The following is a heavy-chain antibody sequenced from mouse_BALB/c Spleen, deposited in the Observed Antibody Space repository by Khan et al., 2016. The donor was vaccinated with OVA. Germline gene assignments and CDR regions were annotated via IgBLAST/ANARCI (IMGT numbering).Heavy chain of an antibody. J-gene: IGHJ4*01. D-gene: IGHD2-1*01. Sequence: EVQLVESGGGLVQPGGSLKLSCATSGFTFRDYYMYWFRQTPEKRLEWVAYISNDGGNTYYPHTVKGRATISRDNAKNSLYLPMSRLKSEDTVMYYCARQGYGKGGAMDHWGQGTSVTVSS. CDR3: ARQGYGKGGAMDH. CDR1: GFTFRDYY. CDR2: ISNDGGNT. V-gene: IGHV5-12*02.